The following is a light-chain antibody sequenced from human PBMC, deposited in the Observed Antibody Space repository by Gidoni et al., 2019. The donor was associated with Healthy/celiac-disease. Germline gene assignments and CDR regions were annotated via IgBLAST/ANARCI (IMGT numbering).Light chain of an antibody. Sequence: EIVMTQSPATLYVSPGERATLSCRASQSVSSNLAWYQQKPGQAPGLLIYDASTRATGIPAMFSGSRSGTEFTLTISSLQSEDFAVYYCQQYNIWPFTFGHGTKVD. CDR1: QSVSSN. CDR3: QQYNIWPFT. J-gene: IGKJ3*01. V-gene: IGKV3-15*01. CDR2: DAS.